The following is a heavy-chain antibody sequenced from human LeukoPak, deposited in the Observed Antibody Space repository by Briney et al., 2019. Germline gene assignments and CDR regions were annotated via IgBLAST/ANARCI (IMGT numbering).Heavy chain of an antibody. CDR3: AKDLEKYSGSYLGAFDI. V-gene: IGHV3-30*18. CDR1: EFSVGSNY. J-gene: IGHJ3*02. CDR2: ISYDGSNK. Sequence: GVSLRLSCAASEFSVGSNYMTWVRQAPGKGLEWVAVISYDGSNKYYADSVKGRFTISRDNSKNTLWLQMNSLRGEDTAVYYCAKDLEKYSGSYLGAFDIWGQGTMVTVSS. D-gene: IGHD1-26*01.